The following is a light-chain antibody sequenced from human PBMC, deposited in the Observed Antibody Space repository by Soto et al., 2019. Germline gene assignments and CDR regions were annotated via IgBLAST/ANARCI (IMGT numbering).Light chain of an antibody. J-gene: IGKJ5*01. Sequence: DIQLTQSPSFLSASGGDRVTITCRASQDISSYLAWYQQKPGTAPNLLIYTASTLQSGVPSRFSGSGSGTEFTLTISSLPPEDSATYYCQQLNSFPITFGQGTRLEIK. CDR2: TAS. V-gene: IGKV1-9*01. CDR3: QQLNSFPIT. CDR1: QDISSY.